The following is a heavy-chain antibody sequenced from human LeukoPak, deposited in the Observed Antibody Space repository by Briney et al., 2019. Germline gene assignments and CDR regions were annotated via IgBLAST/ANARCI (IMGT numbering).Heavy chain of an antibody. CDR3: ARILSDSGSYYFDY. D-gene: IGHD3-10*01. J-gene: IGHJ4*02. Sequence: SGPTLVNPTQTLTLTCTFSGFSLSTAGVRVSWIRQPPGKALEWLARIDWGDDKFYSPSLKTRLTISKDTSKNQVVLTMTNMDPVDTATYYCARILSDSGSYYFDYWGQGTLVTVSS. CDR2: IDWGDDK. CDR1: GFSLSTAGVR. V-gene: IGHV2-70*04.